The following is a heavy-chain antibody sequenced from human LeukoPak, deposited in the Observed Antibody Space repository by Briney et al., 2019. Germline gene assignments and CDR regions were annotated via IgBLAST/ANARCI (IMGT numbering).Heavy chain of an antibody. D-gene: IGHD3-22*01. CDR2: INHSGST. CDR1: GYSISSGYY. V-gene: IGHV4-34*01. Sequence: SETLSLTCAVSGYSISSGYYWSWIRQPPGKGLEWIGEINHSGSTNYNPSLKSRVTISVDTSKNQFSLKLSSVTAADTAAYYCARDVPYYYDSSGYYSLDYWGQGTLVTVSS. J-gene: IGHJ4*02. CDR3: ARDVPYYYDSSGYYSLDY.